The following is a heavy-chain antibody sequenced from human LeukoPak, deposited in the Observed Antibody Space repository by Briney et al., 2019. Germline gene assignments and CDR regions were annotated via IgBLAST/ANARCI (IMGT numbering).Heavy chain of an antibody. Sequence: SETLSLTCTVSGGSISSFYWSWIRQPPVKGLEWIGYIYYSGSTNYNPSLKSRVTISVDTSKNQFSLRLNSVTAADTAVYYCARLSSGSSSWYDIDYWGQGTLVTVSS. D-gene: IGHD6-13*01. V-gene: IGHV4-59*08. CDR3: ARLSSGSSSWYDIDY. CDR2: IYYSGST. CDR1: GGSISSFY. J-gene: IGHJ4*02.